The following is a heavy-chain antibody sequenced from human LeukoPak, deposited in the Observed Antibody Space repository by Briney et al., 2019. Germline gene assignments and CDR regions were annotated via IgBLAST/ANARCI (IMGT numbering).Heavy chain of an antibody. CDR2: ISYDGSNK. CDR3: ARAPGRGYDSLTFDY. V-gene: IGHV3-30*04. CDR1: GFTFSSYA. J-gene: IGHJ4*02. D-gene: IGHD5-12*01. Sequence: GGSLRLSCAASGFTFSSYAMHWVRQAPGKGLEWVAVISYDGSNKYYADSVKGRFTISRDNSKNTLYLQMNSLRAEDTAVYYCARAPGRGYDSLTFDYWGQGTLVTVSS.